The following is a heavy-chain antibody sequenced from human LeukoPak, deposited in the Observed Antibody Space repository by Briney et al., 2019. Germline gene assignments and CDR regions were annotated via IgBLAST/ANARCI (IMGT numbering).Heavy chain of an antibody. V-gene: IGHV4-34*01. J-gene: IGHJ4*02. CDR3: ASSPSGYWWNFDC. Sequence: SETLSLTCAVYGGSFSGYYWSWIRQPPGKGLEWIGSIYYSGSTYNNPSLKSRVTISVDTTKNQFSLKLTSVTAADTAVYYCASSPSGYWWNFDCWGQGTLVTVSS. CDR1: GGSFSGYY. D-gene: IGHD3-22*01. CDR2: IYYSGST.